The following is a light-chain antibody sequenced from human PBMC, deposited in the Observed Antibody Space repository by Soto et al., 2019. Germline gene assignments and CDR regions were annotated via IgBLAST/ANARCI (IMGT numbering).Light chain of an antibody. CDR1: QSLGTY. Sequence: DIQMTQSPSSLSASVGDRVTITCRASQSLGTYLNWYQHKPGKAPKIXXYAASFLQRGVPSRFSGSGSGTELTLTISSLQAEDFATYVCQESYTTYPVTFCGGTKVDIK. CDR2: AAS. J-gene: IGKJ4*01. CDR3: QESYTTYPVT. V-gene: IGKV1-39*01.